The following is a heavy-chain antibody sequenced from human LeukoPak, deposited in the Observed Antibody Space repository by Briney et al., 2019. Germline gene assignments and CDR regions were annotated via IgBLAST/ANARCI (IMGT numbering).Heavy chain of an antibody. J-gene: IGHJ4*02. D-gene: IGHD1-26*01. CDR1: GGSISSYY. CDR3: ARGRPYSGSLRYYFDY. V-gene: IGHV4-4*07. Sequence: SETLSLTCTVSGGSISSYYWSWIRQPAGKGLEWIGRIYTSGSTNYNPSLKSRVTMSVGTSKNQFSLKLSSVTAADTAVYYCARGRPYSGSLRYYFDYWGQGTLVTVSS. CDR2: IYTSGST.